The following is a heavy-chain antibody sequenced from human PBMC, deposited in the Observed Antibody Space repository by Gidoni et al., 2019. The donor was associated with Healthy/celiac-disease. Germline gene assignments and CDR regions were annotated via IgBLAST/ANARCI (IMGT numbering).Heavy chain of an antibody. J-gene: IGHJ3*02. Sequence: QVQLQESGPGLVTPSQTLSLPCTVSGGPISSGDYYWSWIRQPPGKGLEWIGYIYYSGSTYYNPSLKSRVTISVDTSKNQFSLKLSSVTAADTAVYYCARSTVEGAFDIWGQGTMVTVSS. CDR3: ARSTVEGAFDI. CDR2: IYYSGST. CDR1: GGPISSGDYY. V-gene: IGHV4-30-4*01. D-gene: IGHD2-2*01.